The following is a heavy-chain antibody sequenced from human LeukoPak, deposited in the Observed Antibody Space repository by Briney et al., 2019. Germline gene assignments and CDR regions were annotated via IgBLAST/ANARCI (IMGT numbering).Heavy chain of an antibody. Sequence: GRSLRLSCAASGFTFSRYAMHWVRQAPGKGMEGVAIVWYDGSNENYVDSVKGRFTISRDNAKNTLYLQMNSLGAEDTAVYFCARVDTAMGSLDYWGQGILVTVSS. CDR3: ARVDTAMGSLDY. J-gene: IGHJ4*02. CDR2: VWYDGSNE. CDR1: GFTFSRYA. V-gene: IGHV3-33*01. D-gene: IGHD5-18*01.